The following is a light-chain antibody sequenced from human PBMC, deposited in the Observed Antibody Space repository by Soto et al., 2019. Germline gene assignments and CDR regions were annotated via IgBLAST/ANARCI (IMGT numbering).Light chain of an antibody. CDR2: DVT. CDR1: SSDLGAYNS. J-gene: IGLJ1*01. V-gene: IGLV2-14*01. CDR3: CSYTTSNTLV. Sequence: QSALTQPASVSGSPGQSITIPCTGTSSDLGAYNSVSWYRQHPGKAPKVMIYDVTNRPSGVSSRFSGSKSGNTASLTISGLQADDEADYYCCSYTTSNTLVFGTGTKVTV.